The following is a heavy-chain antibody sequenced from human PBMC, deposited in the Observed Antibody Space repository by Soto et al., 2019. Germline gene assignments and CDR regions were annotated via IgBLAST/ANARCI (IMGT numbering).Heavy chain of an antibody. CDR1: GRSMSGYY. CDR3: AREDYYDTGYYVV. D-gene: IGHD3-9*01. V-gene: IGHV4-4*07. J-gene: IGHJ4*02. CDR2: IYTSGTT. Sequence: SETLSLTCTVSGRSMSGYYWSWVRQPAGEWLEWIGRIYTSGTTDFNPSLKGRVTMSVDTSKNQFSLKLTSVTAADTALYYCAREDYYDTGYYVVWGQGTQVTVSS.